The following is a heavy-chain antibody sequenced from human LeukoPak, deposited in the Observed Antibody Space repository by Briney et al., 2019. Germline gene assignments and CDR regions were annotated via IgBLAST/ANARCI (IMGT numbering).Heavy chain of an antibody. V-gene: IGHV4-4*07. J-gene: IGHJ5*02. Sequence: SETLSLTCTVSGGSISSYYWSWIRQPAGKGLEWIGRIYTSGSTNYNPSLKSRVTISVDTSKNQFSLKLSSVTAADTAVYYCARWRSYYDFWSGPNNWFDPWGQGTLVTVSS. CDR1: GGSISSYY. CDR2: IYTSGST. D-gene: IGHD3-3*01. CDR3: ARWRSYYDFWSGPNNWFDP.